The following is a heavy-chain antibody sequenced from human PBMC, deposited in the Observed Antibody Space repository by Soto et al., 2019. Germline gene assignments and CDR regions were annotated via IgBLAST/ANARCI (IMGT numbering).Heavy chain of an antibody. V-gene: IGHV4-59*01. J-gene: IGHJ4*02. CDR1: GGSISSYY. Sequence: SETLSLTCTVSGGSISSYYWSWIRQPPGKGLEWIGYIYYSGSTNYNPSLKSRVTISVDTSKNQFALKLSSVTAADTAVYYCARVVGDKRYYFDYWGQGTLVAVSS. D-gene: IGHD2-15*01. CDR3: ARVVGDKRYYFDY. CDR2: IYYSGST.